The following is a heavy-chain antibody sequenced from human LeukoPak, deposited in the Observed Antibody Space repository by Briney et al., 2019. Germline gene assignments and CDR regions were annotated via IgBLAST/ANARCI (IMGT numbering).Heavy chain of an antibody. CDR3: ATHNTYYYDSSGYYFGY. CDR2: ISGSGGST. Sequence: GGSLRLSCAASGFTFSNYWMSWVRQAPGKGLEWVSAISGSGGSTYYADSVKGRFTISRDNSKNTLYLQMNSLRAEDTAVYYCATHNTYYYDSSGYYFGYWGQGTLVTVSS. D-gene: IGHD3-22*01. CDR1: GFTFSNYW. V-gene: IGHV3-23*01. J-gene: IGHJ4*02.